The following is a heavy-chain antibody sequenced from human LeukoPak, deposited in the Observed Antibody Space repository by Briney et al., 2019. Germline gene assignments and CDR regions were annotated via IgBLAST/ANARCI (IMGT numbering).Heavy chain of an antibody. CDR3: ARVARITIFGVAPEGRFDP. V-gene: IGHV1-3*01. CDR2: INAGNGNT. J-gene: IGHJ5*02. D-gene: IGHD3-3*01. Sequence: GASVKVSCKASGYTFTRYAMHWVRQAPGQRLEWMGWINAGNGNTKYSQKFQGRVTITRDTSASTAYMELSSLRSEDTAVYYCARVARITIFGVAPEGRFDPWGQGTLVTVSS. CDR1: GYTFTRYA.